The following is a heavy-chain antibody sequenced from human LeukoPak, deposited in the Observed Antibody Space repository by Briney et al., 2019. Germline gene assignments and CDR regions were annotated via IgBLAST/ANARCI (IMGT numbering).Heavy chain of an antibody. V-gene: IGHV3-53*01. CDR3: ARDRYSGCSHGDY. J-gene: IGHJ4*02. CDR2: IYSGGST. Sequence: GGSLRLSCAASGFTVSSNYMSWVRQAPGKGLEWVSVIYSGGSTYYADSVKGRFTISRDNSKNMLYLQMNSLRAEDTAVYYCARDRYSGCSHGDYWGQGTLVTVSS. CDR1: GFTVSSNY. D-gene: IGHD2-15*01.